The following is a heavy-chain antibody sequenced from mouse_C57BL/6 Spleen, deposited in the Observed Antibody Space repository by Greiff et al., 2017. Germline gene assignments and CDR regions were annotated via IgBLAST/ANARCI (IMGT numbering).Heavy chain of an antibody. Sequence: QVHVKQPGAELVKPGASVKLSCKASGYTFTSYWMHWVKQRPGQGLEWIGMIHPNSGSTNYNEKFKSKATLTVDKSSSTAYMQLISLTSEDSAVYYCARRRGTYGNDAMDYWGQGTSVTVSS. V-gene: IGHV1-64*01. CDR1: GYTFTSYW. J-gene: IGHJ4*01. D-gene: IGHD2-1*01. CDR3: ARRRGTYGNDAMDY. CDR2: IHPNSGST.